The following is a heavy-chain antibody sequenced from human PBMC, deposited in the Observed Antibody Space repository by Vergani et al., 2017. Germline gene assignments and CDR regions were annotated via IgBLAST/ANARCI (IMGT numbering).Heavy chain of an antibody. CDR3: ARDRITMVRAFDI. J-gene: IGHJ3*02. V-gene: IGHV3-30-3*01. D-gene: IGHD3-10*01. Sequence: QVQLVESGGGVVQPGRSLRLSCAASGFPFSSYAMHWVRQAPGKGPEWVAVISYDGSNKYYADSVKGRFTISSDNSKNTLYLQMNSLRAEDTAVYYCARDRITMVRAFDIWGQGTMVTVSS. CDR1: GFPFSSYA. CDR2: ISYDGSNK.